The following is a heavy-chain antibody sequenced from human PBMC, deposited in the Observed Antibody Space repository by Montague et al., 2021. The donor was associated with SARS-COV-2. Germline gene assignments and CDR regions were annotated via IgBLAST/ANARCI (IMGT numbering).Heavy chain of an antibody. CDR2: IYNSGTT. D-gene: IGHD3-16*02. V-gene: IGHV4-59*01. CDR1: GDSMSTNY. CDR3: ARMFYDYVWETSRYRGNYFDS. Sequence: SETLSLTCSVSGDSMSTNYWSWIRQPPGKGLEWIGHIYNSGTTIYNPSLKSRATIFIDVSKTQFSLRLSSVTATDTAVYYGARMFYDYVWETSRYRGNYFDSWGQGTLVTVSS. J-gene: IGHJ4*02.